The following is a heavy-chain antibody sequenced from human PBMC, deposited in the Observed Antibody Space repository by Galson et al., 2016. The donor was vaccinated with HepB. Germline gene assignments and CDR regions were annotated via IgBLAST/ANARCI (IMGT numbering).Heavy chain of an antibody. J-gene: IGHJ4*02. Sequence: QSGAEVKKPGESLKISCKGSGYSFTTYWIAWVRQMPGKGLEWMGITYPGDSDTTYRPSFQGQVIIPADKSINTAYLQRGSLKASEPAMYYCSRHALGRNGWHYVDYWSQGTLVTVSS. CDR3: SRHALGRNGWHYVDY. D-gene: IGHD6-19*01. V-gene: IGHV5-51*01. CDR1: GYSFTTYW. CDR2: TYPGDSDT.